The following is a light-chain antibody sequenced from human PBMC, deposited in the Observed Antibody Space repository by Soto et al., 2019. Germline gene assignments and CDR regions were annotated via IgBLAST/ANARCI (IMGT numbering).Light chain of an antibody. Sequence: QSALTQPASVSGSPGQSITISCTGTSSDIGAYNFVSWYQQHPGKAPKLMLYDVNIRPSGVSNRFSGSMSGNTPSLTISGLQAEDEADYYCTSWTTSTTMIFGGGTKVTV. CDR3: TSWTTSTTMI. CDR2: DVN. J-gene: IGLJ2*01. CDR1: SSDIGAYNF. V-gene: IGLV2-14*03.